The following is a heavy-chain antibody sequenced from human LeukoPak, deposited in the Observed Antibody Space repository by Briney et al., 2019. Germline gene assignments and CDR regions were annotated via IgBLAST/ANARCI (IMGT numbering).Heavy chain of an antibody. Sequence: SETLSLTCDVSGDSISSGYYWGWIRQPPGKGLEWIGTIYHSGSTYYNPSLKSRVTISADTPKNQFSLTLNSVTAADTAVYYCASNSTSWSFDLWGRGTPVTVSS. CDR1: GDSISSGYY. D-gene: IGHD3-10*01. CDR3: ASNSTSWSFDL. J-gene: IGHJ2*01. V-gene: IGHV4-38-2*01. CDR2: IYHSGST.